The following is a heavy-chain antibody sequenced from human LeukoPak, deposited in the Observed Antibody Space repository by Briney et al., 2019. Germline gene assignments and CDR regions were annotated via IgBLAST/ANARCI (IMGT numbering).Heavy chain of an antibody. V-gene: IGHV3-23*01. J-gene: IGHJ4*02. CDR2: ISGSGGST. CDR1: GFTFSSYA. CDR3: TRLWGSQEDYSDY. Sequence: GGSLRLSCAASGFTFSSYAMSWVRQAPGKGLEWVSAISGSGGSTYYAVSVKGRFTISRDNSKNTVFLEMNSLRAEDTAIYYCTRLWGSQEDYSDYWGQGTLVTVSS. D-gene: IGHD3-16*01.